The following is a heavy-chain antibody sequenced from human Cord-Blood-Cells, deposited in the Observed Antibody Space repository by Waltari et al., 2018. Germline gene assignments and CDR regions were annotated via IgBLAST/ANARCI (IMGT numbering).Heavy chain of an antibody. CDR2: INAGNGNT. Sequence: QVQLVQSGAEVKKPGASVKVSCKASGYTFTSYAMHWVRQAPGQRLEWMGWINAGNGNTKYSQKCQGRVTITRDTSASTAYMELSSLRSEDTAVYYCARHYYDSSGYYFDYWGQGTLVTVSS. V-gene: IGHV1-3*01. D-gene: IGHD3-22*01. CDR1: GYTFTSYA. CDR3: ARHYYDSSGYYFDY. J-gene: IGHJ4*02.